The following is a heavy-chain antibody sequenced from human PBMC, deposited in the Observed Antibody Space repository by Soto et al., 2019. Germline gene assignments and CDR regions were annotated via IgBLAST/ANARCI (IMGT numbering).Heavy chain of an antibody. J-gene: IGHJ5*02. V-gene: IGHV1-46*01. Sequence: ASVKVSCKASGYTFTSYYMHWVRQAPGQGLEWMGIINPSGGSTSYAQKFQGRVTMTRDTSTSTVYMELSSLRVEDTAVYYCARDAVAGNGLWDYFGPWGQGTLVTVSS. CDR3: ARDAVAGNGLWDYFGP. CDR2: INPSGGST. D-gene: IGHD6-19*01. CDR1: GYTFTSYY.